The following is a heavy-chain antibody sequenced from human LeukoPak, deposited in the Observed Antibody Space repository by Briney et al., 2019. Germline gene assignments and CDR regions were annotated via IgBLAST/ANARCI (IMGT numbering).Heavy chain of an antibody. CDR3: ARQTGSGLFILP. J-gene: IGHJ4*02. Sequence: SETLSLTCTVSGGSISTSSYYWGWIRQPPGKGLEWIGSIYYSGNTYYNASLKSQVSISIDTSKNQFSLRLTSVTAADTAVYYCARQTGSGLFILPGGQGTLVTVSS. CDR1: GGSISTSSYY. V-gene: IGHV4-39*01. CDR2: IYYSGNT. D-gene: IGHD3/OR15-3a*01.